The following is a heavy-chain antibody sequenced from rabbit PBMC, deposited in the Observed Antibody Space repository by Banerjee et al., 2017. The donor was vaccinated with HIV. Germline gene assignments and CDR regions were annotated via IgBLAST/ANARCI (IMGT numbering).Heavy chain of an antibody. Sequence: QSLEESGGDLVKPGASLTLTCTASGFTFSSHYMCWVRQAPGKGLEWIACIYGGSGGSTYYASWAKGRFTISKTSSTTVTLQMTSLTAADTATYFCARYRYDSDAGDGDAALWGPGTLVTVS. CDR1: GFTFSSHY. D-gene: IGHD6-1*01. J-gene: IGHJ6*01. CDR2: IYGGSGGST. V-gene: IGHV1S40*01. CDR3: ARYRYDSDAGDGDAAL.